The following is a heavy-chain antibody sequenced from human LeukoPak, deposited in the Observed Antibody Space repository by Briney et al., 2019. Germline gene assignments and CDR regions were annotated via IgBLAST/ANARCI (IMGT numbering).Heavy chain of an antibody. J-gene: IGHJ5*02. V-gene: IGHV4-59*01. D-gene: IGHD3-3*01. CDR1: GGSISSYY. CDR2: IYYGGST. Sequence: SETLSLTCTVSGGSISSYYWSWIRQPPGKGLEWIGYIYYGGSTNYNPSLKSRVTISVDTSKNQFSLKLSSVTAADTAVYYCARGDYDFWSGSRFDPWGQGTLVTVSS. CDR3: ARGDYDFWSGSRFDP.